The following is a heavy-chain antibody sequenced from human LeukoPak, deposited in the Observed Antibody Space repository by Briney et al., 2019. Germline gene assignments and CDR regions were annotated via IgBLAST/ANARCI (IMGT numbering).Heavy chain of an antibody. Sequence: GGSLRLSCAASGFTFSSYAMHWVRQAPGKGLEWVAVISYDGSNKYYADSVKGRFTISRDNSKNTLYLQMNSLRAEDTAVYYCARAKGDFWSGYYSGCEFWGQGTLVTVSS. CDR2: ISYDGSNK. CDR1: GFTFSSYA. J-gene: IGHJ4*02. D-gene: IGHD3-3*01. V-gene: IGHV3-30-3*01. CDR3: ARAKGDFWSGYYSGCEF.